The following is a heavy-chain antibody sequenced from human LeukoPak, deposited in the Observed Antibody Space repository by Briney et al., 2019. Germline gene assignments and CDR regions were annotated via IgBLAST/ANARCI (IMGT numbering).Heavy chain of an antibody. D-gene: IGHD3-22*01. V-gene: IGHV3-23*01. CDR1: GFTFSSYS. Sequence: GGSLRLSCAASGFTFSSYSMSWVRQAPGKGLEWVSAISGSGGSTYYADSVKGRFTISRDNSKNTLYLQMNSLRAEDTAVYYCAKSKIYYDSSPFDYWGQGTLVTVSS. CDR2: ISGSGGST. CDR3: AKSKIYYDSSPFDY. J-gene: IGHJ4*02.